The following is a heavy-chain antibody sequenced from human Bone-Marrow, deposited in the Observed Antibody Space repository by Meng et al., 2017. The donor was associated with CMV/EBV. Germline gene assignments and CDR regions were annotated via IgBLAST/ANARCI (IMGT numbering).Heavy chain of an antibody. CDR2: ISSSSSYI. V-gene: IGHV3-21*01. D-gene: IGHD4-11*01. Sequence: GESLKISCAASGFTFSSYWMHWVRQAPGKGLEWVSSISSSSSYIYYADSVKGRFTISRDNAKNSLYLQMNSLRAEDTAVYYCARVQAMTTVTTGDYWGQGTLVTVSS. CDR3: ARVQAMTTVTTGDY. CDR1: GFTFSSYW. J-gene: IGHJ4*02.